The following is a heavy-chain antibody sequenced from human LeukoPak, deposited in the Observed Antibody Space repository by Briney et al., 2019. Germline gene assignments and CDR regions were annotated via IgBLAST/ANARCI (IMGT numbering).Heavy chain of an antibody. CDR1: GVIFSGNY. CDR3: ARGILAYSGYDY. D-gene: IGHD5-12*01. V-gene: IGHV3-66*01. CDR2: IYYHANT. Sequence: GGCLRLSCAASGVIFSGNYISWGRQAPGEGLESVSVIYYHANTYYADSVTARFSTSTDNFKNTLYLQMNSLRAEDTAVYYCARGILAYSGYDYWGQGTLVTVSS. J-gene: IGHJ4*02.